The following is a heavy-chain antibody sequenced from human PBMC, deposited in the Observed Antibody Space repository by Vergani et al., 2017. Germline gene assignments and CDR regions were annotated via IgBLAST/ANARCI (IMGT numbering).Heavy chain of an antibody. CDR1: GYTFTSYY. Sequence: QVQLVQSGAEVKKPGASVKVSCKASGYTFTSYYMHWVRQAPGQGLEWMGIINPSGGSTSYAQKFQGRVTMTRDTSTSTVYMELSSLRSEDTAGYYCAMSWGFTCYGMDVWGQGTTVTVSS. CDR3: AMSWGFTCYGMDV. J-gene: IGHJ6*02. CDR2: INPSGGST. V-gene: IGHV1-46*03. D-gene: IGHD7-27*01.